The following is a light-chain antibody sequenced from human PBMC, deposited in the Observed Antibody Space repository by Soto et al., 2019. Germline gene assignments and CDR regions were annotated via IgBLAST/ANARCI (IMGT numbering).Light chain of an antibody. V-gene: IGKV3-11*01. CDR2: DAS. CDR1: QTVTTY. CDR3: QQRYGWPS. Sequence: EIVLTQSPATLSLSPGERATLSCRASQTVTTYLAWYQHKLGQAPRLLIYDASNRATGVPARFSGSGSGTDFTVTISSLEPEDSAVYYCQQRYGWPSFGQGTKLEIK. J-gene: IGKJ2*01.